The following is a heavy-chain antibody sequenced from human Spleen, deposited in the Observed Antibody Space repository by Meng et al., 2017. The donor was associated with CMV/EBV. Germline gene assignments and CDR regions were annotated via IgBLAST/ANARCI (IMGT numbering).Heavy chain of an antibody. Sequence: SETLSLTCTVSGGSISSSSYYWSWNRQPPGKGLVWIGSIYYSGSTYYNPSLRSRVTISVDTSKNQFSLKLSSVTAADTAVYYCARGSSSSSDYWGQGTLVTVSS. J-gene: IGHJ4*02. CDR1: GGSISSSSYY. V-gene: IGHV4-39*07. D-gene: IGHD6-6*01. CDR3: ARGSSSSSDY. CDR2: IYYSGST.